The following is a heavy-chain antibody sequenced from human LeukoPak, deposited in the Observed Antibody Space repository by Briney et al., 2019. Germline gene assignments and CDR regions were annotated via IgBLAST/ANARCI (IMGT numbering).Heavy chain of an antibody. D-gene: IGHD2-2*01. V-gene: IGHV3-7*01. Sequence: PGGSLRLSCAASGFTFSSYWMSWVRQAPGKGLEWVANIKQDGSEKYYVDSVKGRFTISRDNAKNSLYLQMNSLRAEDTAVYYCARESCSSTSCWLRYYYMDVWGKGTTVTVSS. CDR3: ARESCSSTSCWLRYYYMDV. CDR2: IKQDGSEK. J-gene: IGHJ6*03. CDR1: GFTFSSYW.